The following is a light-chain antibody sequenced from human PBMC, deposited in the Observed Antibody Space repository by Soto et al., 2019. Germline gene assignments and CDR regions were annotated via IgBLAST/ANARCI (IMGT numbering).Light chain of an antibody. CDR3: QQYYNWPPLT. CDR2: DAS. Sequence: EIVMTQSPATLSLSPGERATLSCRASQSVSNDLAWYQQRPGQAPRLLIYDASTRVTGIPARFSGSGSGTYSTLTISSLQSEDFALYYCQQYYNWPPLTFGQGTKVDIK. V-gene: IGKV3-15*01. CDR1: QSVSND. J-gene: IGKJ1*01.